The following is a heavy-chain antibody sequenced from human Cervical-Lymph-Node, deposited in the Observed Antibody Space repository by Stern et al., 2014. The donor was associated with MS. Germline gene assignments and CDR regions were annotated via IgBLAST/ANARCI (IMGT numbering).Heavy chain of an antibody. CDR2: IFYTGST. D-gene: IGHD6-19*01. CDR3: ARGAGVFDS. J-gene: IGHJ4*02. Sequence: VQLVESGPGLVKPSETLSLTCTVSGGSIGRSSYYWGWIRQPPGKGLEWIGHIFYTGSTFYDPSLKSRVTLSVATSNNHFSLRMNSVTAADTAVYYCARGAGVFDSWGQGTLVTVSP. V-gene: IGHV4-39*02. CDR1: GGSIGRSSYY.